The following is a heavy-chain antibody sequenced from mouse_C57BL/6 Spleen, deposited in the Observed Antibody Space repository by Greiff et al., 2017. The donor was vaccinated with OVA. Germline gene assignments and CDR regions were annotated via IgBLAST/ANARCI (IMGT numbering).Heavy chain of an antibody. CDR3: ASRRDDYGRFAC. J-gene: IGHJ3*01. CDR1: GYTFTSYW. CDR2: IDPSDSYT. D-gene: IGHD2-4*01. V-gene: IGHV1-50*01. Sequence: QVQLQQSGAELVKPGASVKLSCKASGYTFTSYWMQWVKQRPGQGLEWIGEIDPSDSYTNYNQKFKGKATLTVDTSSSTAYMQLSSLTSEDSAVYYCASRRDDYGRFACWGQGTLVTVSA.